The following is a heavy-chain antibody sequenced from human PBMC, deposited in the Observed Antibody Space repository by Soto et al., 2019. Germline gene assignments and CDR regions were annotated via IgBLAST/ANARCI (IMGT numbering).Heavy chain of an antibody. CDR3: ASTRASKWELRGN. D-gene: IGHD1-26*01. J-gene: IGHJ4*02. V-gene: IGHV4-31*03. CDR2: IYYSGST. Sequence: QVQLQESGPGLVKPSQTLSLTCTVSGGSISSGGYYWSWIRQHPGKGLEWIGYIYYSGSTYYNPSLQSRVXXPXDXXKNQFALQLSSVTAADTAVYYCASTRASKWELRGNWGQGTLVTVSS. CDR1: GGSISSGGYY.